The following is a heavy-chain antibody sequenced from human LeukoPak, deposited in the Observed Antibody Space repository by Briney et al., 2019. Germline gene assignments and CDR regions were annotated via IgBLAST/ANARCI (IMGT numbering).Heavy chain of an antibody. CDR1: GYTFTSYG. V-gene: IGHV1-69*06. CDR2: IIPIFGTA. Sequence: GASVKVSCKASGYTFTSYGISWVRQAPGQGLEWMGGIIPIFGTANYAQKFQGRVTITADKSTSTAYMELSSLRSEDTAVYYCAREGGYCSGGSCYQNYYYYMDVWGKGTTVTVSS. J-gene: IGHJ6*03. D-gene: IGHD2-15*01. CDR3: AREGGYCSGGSCYQNYYYYMDV.